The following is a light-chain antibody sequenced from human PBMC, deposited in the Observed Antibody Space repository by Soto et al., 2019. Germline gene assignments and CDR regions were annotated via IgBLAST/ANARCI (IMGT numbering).Light chain of an antibody. V-gene: IGLV2-14*01. Sequence: QSALTQPDSVSGSPGQSITISCTGTSSDVGGYNYVSWYQQHPGKAPKLMIYDVSNRPAGVSNRFSGSKSGNTASLTISGLQAEDEADYYCSSYTSTSTLGVFGGGTKLTV. J-gene: IGLJ3*02. CDR1: SSDVGGYNY. CDR2: DVS. CDR3: SSYTSTSTLGV.